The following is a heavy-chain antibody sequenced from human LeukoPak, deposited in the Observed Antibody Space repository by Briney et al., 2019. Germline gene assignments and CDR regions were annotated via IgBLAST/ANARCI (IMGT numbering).Heavy chain of an antibody. Sequence: PGGSLRLSCAASGFTFSSYSMNWVRQAPGKGLEWVSSISSSSSYIYYADSVKGRFTISRDNAKNSLYLQMNSLRAEDTAVYYCARVFSSTDTYYYGSGTYYKPLELGYFAYWGQGTLVTVSS. D-gene: IGHD3-10*01. CDR2: ISSSSSYI. CDR1: GFTFSSYS. J-gene: IGHJ4*02. CDR3: ARVFSSTDTYYYGSGTYYKPLELGYFAY. V-gene: IGHV3-21*01.